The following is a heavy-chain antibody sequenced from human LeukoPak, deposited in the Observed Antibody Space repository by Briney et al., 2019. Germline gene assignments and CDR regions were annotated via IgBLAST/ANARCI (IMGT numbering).Heavy chain of an antibody. Sequence: GGSLRLSCAASGFTFSSYAMSWVRQAPGKGLEWVSAISGRGGSTYYADSVKGRFTISRDNSKNTLYLQMNSLRAEDTAVYYCAKVFYDSSGQPRGLFDYWGQGTLVTVSS. CDR1: GFTFSSYA. V-gene: IGHV3-23*01. D-gene: IGHD3-22*01. CDR3: AKVFYDSSGQPRGLFDY. J-gene: IGHJ4*02. CDR2: ISGRGGST.